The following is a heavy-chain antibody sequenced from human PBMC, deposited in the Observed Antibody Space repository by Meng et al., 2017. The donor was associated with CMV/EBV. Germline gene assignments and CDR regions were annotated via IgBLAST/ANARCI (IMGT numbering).Heavy chain of an antibody. CDR1: GFTFSSYS. V-gene: IGHV3-21*01. CDR2: ISSSSSYI. Sequence: GESLKISCAASGFTFSSYSMNWVHQAPGKGLEWVSSISSSSSYIYYADSVKGRFTISRDNAKNSLYLQMNSLRAEDTAVYYCARGGPTYYDFWSGYYPYGMDVWGQGTTVTVSS. D-gene: IGHD3-3*01. J-gene: IGHJ6*02. CDR3: ARGGPTYYDFWSGYYPYGMDV.